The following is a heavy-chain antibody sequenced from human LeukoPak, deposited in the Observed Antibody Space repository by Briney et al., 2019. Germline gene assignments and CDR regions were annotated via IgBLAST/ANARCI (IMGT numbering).Heavy chain of an antibody. Sequence: SETLSLTCTVSGGSISSYYWSWIRQPPGKGLGWIGYIYYSGSTNYNPSLKSRVTISVDTSKNQFSLKLSSVTAADTAVYYCARGPSRDGYKSGYYYYGMDVWGQGTTVTVSS. CDR1: GGSISSYY. D-gene: IGHD5-24*01. J-gene: IGHJ6*02. CDR2: IYYSGST. V-gene: IGHV4-59*01. CDR3: ARGPSRDGYKSGYYYYGMDV.